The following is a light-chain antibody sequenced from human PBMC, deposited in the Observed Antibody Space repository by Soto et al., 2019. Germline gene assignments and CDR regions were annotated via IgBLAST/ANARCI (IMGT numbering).Light chain of an antibody. J-gene: IGKJ1*01. CDR1: QSVSSN. V-gene: IGKV3-20*01. CDR2: GAS. Sequence: EILMTQSPATLSVSPGERATLSCRASQSVSSNLAWYQQKPGQAPRLLIYGASTRATGIPDRLSGSGSGTDFTLTISRLAPEDFAVYYCQQYGSSGTFGQGIKVDIK. CDR3: QQYGSSGT.